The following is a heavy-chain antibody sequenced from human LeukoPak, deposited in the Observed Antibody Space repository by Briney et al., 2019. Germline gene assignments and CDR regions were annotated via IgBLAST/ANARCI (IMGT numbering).Heavy chain of an antibody. CDR2: INSEGSST. CDR1: GFTFSTYW. CDR3: ARDWNYYGSGSSWFDP. J-gene: IGHJ5*02. D-gene: IGHD3-10*01. Sequence: GGSLRLSCAASGFTFSTYWMHWVRQVPGKGLVWVSRINSEGSSTTYADSVKGRITISRDNAKNTLCLQMNSLRAEDTAVYYCARDWNYYGSGSSWFDPWGQGTLVTVSS. V-gene: IGHV3-74*03.